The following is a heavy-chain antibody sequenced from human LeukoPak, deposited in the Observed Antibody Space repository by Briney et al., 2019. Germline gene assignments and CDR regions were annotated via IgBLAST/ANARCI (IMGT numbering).Heavy chain of an antibody. CDR3: AKGSDPFRWFGEFNVKIPRPIRHYYFDS. CDR1: GYTFTSYY. V-gene: IGHV1-46*01. Sequence: ASVKVSCKASGYTFTSYYMHWVRQAPGQGLEWMGIINPSGGSTSYAQKFQGRVTMTRDTSTSTVYMELSSLRSEDTAVYYCAKGSDPFRWFGEFNVKIPRPIRHYYFDSWGQGTLVTVSS. CDR2: INPSGGST. D-gene: IGHD3-10*01. J-gene: IGHJ4*02.